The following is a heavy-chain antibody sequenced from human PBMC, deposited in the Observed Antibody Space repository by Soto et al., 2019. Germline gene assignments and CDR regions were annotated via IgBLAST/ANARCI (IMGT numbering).Heavy chain of an antibody. CDR1: GGSISTYY. CDR2: IYYSGST. Sequence: SETLSLTCTVSGGSISTYYWSWIRQPPGKGLEWIGYIYYSGSTNYNPSLKSRVTISLDTSKNQFSLRLSSVTAAGTAVYYCARETYSSGWYYWFDPWGQGTLVTVSS. V-gene: IGHV4-59*01. CDR3: ARETYSSGWYYWFDP. J-gene: IGHJ5*02. D-gene: IGHD6-19*01.